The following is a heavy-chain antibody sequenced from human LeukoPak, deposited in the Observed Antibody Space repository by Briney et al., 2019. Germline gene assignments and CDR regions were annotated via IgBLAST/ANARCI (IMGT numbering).Heavy chain of an antibody. J-gene: IGHJ4*02. D-gene: IGHD3-3*01. CDR3: ARDGVIMPFDY. Sequence: SETLSLTCTVSGGSISSYYWSWIRQPPGKGLEWIGYIYYSGSTNYNPSLKSRVTISVDTSKNQFSLKLSSVTAADTAVYYCARDGVIMPFDYWGQGTLVTVSS. CDR2: IYYSGST. V-gene: IGHV4-59*12. CDR1: GGSISSYY.